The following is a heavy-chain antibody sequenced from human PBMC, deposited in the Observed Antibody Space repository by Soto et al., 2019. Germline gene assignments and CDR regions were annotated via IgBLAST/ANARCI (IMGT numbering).Heavy chain of an antibody. V-gene: IGHV3-21*02. J-gene: IGHJ6*02. Sequence: EVQLVESGGGLVKPGGSRRLSCVGSGFTFSNYSINWVRQAPGKGLEWVSSIGSRSDIYYADSVKGRFTISRDNAKNSVSLQMNSLRAEDTAVYYCAREYTAWPLAYGLDVWGQGTTVTVSS. CDR2: IGSRSDI. CDR3: AREYTAWPLAYGLDV. D-gene: IGHD2-2*02. CDR1: GFTFSNYS.